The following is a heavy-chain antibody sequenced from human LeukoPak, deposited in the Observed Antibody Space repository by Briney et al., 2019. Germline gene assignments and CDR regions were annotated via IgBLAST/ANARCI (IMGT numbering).Heavy chain of an antibody. CDR3: AKGGSSGYYSYFDY. J-gene: IGHJ4*02. Sequence: GGSLRLSCAASGFTFSSYSMNWVRQAPGKGLEWVAYIRSSSTIYYADSVKGRFTISRDNSKNTLYLQMNSLRAEDTAVYDCAKGGSSGYYSYFDYWGQGTLVTVSS. D-gene: IGHD3-22*01. V-gene: IGHV3-48*01. CDR1: GFTFSSYS. CDR2: IRSSSTI.